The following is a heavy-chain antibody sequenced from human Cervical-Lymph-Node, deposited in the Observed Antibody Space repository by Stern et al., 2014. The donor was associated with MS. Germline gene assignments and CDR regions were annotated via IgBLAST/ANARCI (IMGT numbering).Heavy chain of an antibody. CDR3: AKWSSWDYYYYRMDV. V-gene: IGHV3-23*04. Sequence: EVQLVESGGGLVQPGGSLRLSCAASGFTFSTYAMSWVRQAPGKGLEWVSGTSGSGGRTSYADSVKGRCTISRDNSKNTLYLQLNSLRAEDTAVYYCAKWSSWDYYYYRMDVWGQGTTVTVSS. D-gene: IGHD2-15*01. CDR2: TSGSGGRT. CDR1: GFTFSTYA. J-gene: IGHJ6*02.